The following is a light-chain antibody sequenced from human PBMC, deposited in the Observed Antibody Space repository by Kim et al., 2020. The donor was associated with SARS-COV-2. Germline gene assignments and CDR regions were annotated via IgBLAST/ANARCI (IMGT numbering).Light chain of an antibody. Sequence: PGDRATLSCRASRSMSAGYLTWYQQKPGQAPRLLMYSASTRATGIPDRFSGSESGTDFILTINSLEPEDSDFYDCHHLSSSPYYTFGQGTKLEI. CDR3: HHLSSSPYYT. J-gene: IGKJ2*01. CDR2: SAS. CDR1: RSMSAGY. V-gene: IGKV3-20*01.